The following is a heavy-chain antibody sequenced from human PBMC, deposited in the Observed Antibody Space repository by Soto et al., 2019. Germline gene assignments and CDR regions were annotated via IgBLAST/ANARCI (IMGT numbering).Heavy chain of an antibody. CDR2: IYSGGNT. CDR3: ARDSTGISYYHCEMDV. CDR1: GVSVSSNY. V-gene: IGHV3-53*01. D-gene: IGHD2-15*01. Sequence: EVQLVESGGGLIKPGGSLRLSCAASGVSVSSNYMSWVRQAPGKGLEWVSGIYSGGNTHYADYVKGRFTISSDNSKNTRYLKMDGLRAEDSAVYYWARDSTGISYYHCEMDVGGQGTTVTASS. J-gene: IGHJ6*02.